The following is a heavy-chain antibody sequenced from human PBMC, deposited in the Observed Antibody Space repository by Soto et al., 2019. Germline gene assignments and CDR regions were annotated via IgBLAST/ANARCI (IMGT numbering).Heavy chain of an antibody. CDR2: IIPIFGTA. CDR3: ASIVSAMIFSSWLDP. CDR1: GGTFSSYA. D-gene: IGHD3-22*01. V-gene: IGHV1-69*13. J-gene: IGHJ5*02. Sequence: SVKVSCKASGGTFSSYAISWVRQAPGQGLEWMGGIIPIFGTANYAQKFQGRVTITADESTSTAYMELSSLRSEDTAVYYCASIVSAMIFSSWLDPWGEGTLLTVYS.